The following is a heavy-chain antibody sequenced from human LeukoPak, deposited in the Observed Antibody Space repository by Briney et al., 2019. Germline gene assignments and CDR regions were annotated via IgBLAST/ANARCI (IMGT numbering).Heavy chain of an antibody. CDR3: ARAGSFYSSGYYYPFDY. CDR2: INHSGST. Sequence: PSETLSLTCAVYGGPFSRYYGSWIRQPPGKGREWLGDINHSGSTNYNPSLKSRVTISVDTSKNQFSLKLSSVTAADTAVYYCARAGSFYSSGYYYPFDYWGQGTLVSVSS. J-gene: IGHJ4*02. CDR1: GGPFSRYY. V-gene: IGHV4-34*01. D-gene: IGHD3-22*01.